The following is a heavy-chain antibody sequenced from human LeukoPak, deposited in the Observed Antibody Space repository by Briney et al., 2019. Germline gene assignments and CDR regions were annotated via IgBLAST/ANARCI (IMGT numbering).Heavy chain of an antibody. V-gene: IGHV3-48*01. CDR3: ARGGYNYGSVFDY. D-gene: IGHD5-18*01. J-gene: IGHJ4*02. CDR1: GFTFSSYG. Sequence: GGSLRLSCAASGFTFSSYGMHWVRQAPGKGLEWVSYISDDSSTIHYADSVKGRFTISRDNAENSLYLQMNSLRAEDTAVYYCARGGYNYGSVFDYWGQGTLVTVSS. CDR2: ISDDSSTI.